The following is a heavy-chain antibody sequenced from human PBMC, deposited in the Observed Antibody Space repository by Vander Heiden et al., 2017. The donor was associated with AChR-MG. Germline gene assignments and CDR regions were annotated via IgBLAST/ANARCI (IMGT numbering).Heavy chain of an antibody. Sequence: EEQVVESGGGLAQPGGSLRLSCAAAGFTVRNNDMPWVRQVTGKGLEWVARIGIAGETNYPGSVKGRFTISRENDRNSLHLEMNNLRAGDTAVYYCTRGLPGGMDVWGQGTTVTVSS. CDR2: IGIAGET. V-gene: IGHV3-13*01. J-gene: IGHJ6*02. D-gene: IGHD3-16*01. CDR1: GFTVRNND. CDR3: TRGLPGGMDV.